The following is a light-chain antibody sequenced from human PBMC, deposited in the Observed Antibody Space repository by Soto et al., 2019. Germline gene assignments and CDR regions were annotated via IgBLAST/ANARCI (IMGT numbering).Light chain of an antibody. Sequence: EIVMTQSPATLSVSPGERATLSCRAGKSISSNLAWYQLKPGQAPRLLIYGASTRATGIPARFSGSGSGTEFTLTITSLQAEDVAVYYCQQYYSLPYTFGQGTKLEIK. V-gene: IGKV3-15*01. J-gene: IGKJ2*01. CDR1: KSISSN. CDR2: GAS. CDR3: QQYYSLPYT.